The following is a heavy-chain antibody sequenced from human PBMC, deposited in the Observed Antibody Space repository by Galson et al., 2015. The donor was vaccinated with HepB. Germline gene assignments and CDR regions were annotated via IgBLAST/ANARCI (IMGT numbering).Heavy chain of an antibody. CDR2: FYNDVIT. V-gene: IGHV3-53*05. CDR3: ARDNVNAAMVSGRYHFYPHGTDV. J-gene: IGHJ6*02. D-gene: IGHD5-18*01. CDR1: GFNIRTNY. Sequence: SLRLSCAASGFNIRTNYISWVRQAPGKGLEWVSVFYNDVITYFAESVKGRFIIATDNPKNPLFLQMNSLRVDDTAMYYCARDNVNAAMVSGRYHFYPHGTDVWGQGTAVTVSS.